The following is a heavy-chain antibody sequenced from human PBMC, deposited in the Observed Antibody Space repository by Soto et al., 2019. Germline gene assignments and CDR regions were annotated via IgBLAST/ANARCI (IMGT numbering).Heavy chain of an antibody. CDR2: IYYSGST. Sequence: QLQLQESGPGLVKPSETLSLTCTVSGGSISGSSYYWGWIRQPPGKGLEWIGSIYYSGSTYYNPSPKNRVTISVDPSKNQFSLKLSSVTAADTAVYYCARRITMIVVARGYFDLWGRGTLVTVSS. CDR3: ARRITMIVVARGYFDL. CDR1: GGSISGSSYY. D-gene: IGHD3-22*01. V-gene: IGHV4-39*01. J-gene: IGHJ2*01.